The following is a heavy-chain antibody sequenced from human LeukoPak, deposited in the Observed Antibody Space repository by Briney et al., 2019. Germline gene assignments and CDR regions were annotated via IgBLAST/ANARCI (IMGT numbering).Heavy chain of an antibody. CDR2: ISAYNGNT. Sequence: GASVKVSCKASGYTFTSYGISWVRQAPGQGLEWMGWISAYNGNTNYAQKLQGRVTMTTDTSTSTAYMELRSLRSDDTAVYYCARDHDCGGDCYSLDTIDYWGQGTLVTDSS. V-gene: IGHV1-18*01. CDR3: ARDHDCGGDCYSLDTIDY. J-gene: IGHJ4*02. CDR1: GYTFTSYG. D-gene: IGHD2-21*02.